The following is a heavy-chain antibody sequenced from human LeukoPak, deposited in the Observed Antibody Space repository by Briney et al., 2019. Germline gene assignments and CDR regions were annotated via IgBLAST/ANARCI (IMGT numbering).Heavy chain of an antibody. D-gene: IGHD2-2*02. CDR1: GYTFTSYA. CDR2: INTNTGNP. Sequence: ASVKVSCKASGYTFTSYAMNWVRQAPGQGLEWMGWINTNTGNPTYAQGFTGRFVFSLDTSVSTAYLQISSLKAEDTAVYYCARTSIVVVPAAIWTYYYYYGMDVWGQGTTVTVSS. V-gene: IGHV7-4-1*02. CDR3: ARTSIVVVPAAIWTYYYYYGMDV. J-gene: IGHJ6*02.